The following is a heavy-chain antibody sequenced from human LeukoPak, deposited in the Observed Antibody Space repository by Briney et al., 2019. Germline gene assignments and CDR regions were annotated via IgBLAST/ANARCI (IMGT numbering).Heavy chain of an antibody. CDR1: GGSISSSSYY. Sequence: PSETLSLTCTVSGGSISSSSYYWGWVRQPPGKGLEWIGSIYYSGSTYYNPSLKSRVTISVDTSKNQFSLKLSSVTAADTAVHYCARQWTTVTDYWGQGTLVTVSS. V-gene: IGHV4-39*01. CDR3: ARQWTTVTDY. CDR2: IYYSGST. J-gene: IGHJ4*02. D-gene: IGHD4-11*01.